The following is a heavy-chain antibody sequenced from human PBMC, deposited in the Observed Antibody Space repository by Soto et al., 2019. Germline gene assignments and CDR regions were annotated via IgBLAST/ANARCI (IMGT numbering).Heavy chain of an antibody. J-gene: IGHJ6*02. CDR2: IYYSGST. V-gene: IGHV4-59*01. Sequence: SETLSLTCTVSGGSISSSYWSWIRQPPGKGLEWIGYIYYSGSTNYNPSLKSRVTISVDTSKNQFSLKLSSVTAADTAVYYCARGAVAGDYYYYYGMDVWGQGTTVTVSS. D-gene: IGHD6-19*01. CDR3: ARGAVAGDYYYYYGMDV. CDR1: GGSISSSY.